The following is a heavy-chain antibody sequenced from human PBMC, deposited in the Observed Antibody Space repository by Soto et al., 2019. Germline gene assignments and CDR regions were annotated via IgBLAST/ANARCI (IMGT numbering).Heavy chain of an antibody. D-gene: IGHD3-16*02. Sequence: LRLSCASSGFTLSMSSVNWVRQAPGKGLEWVSYISDSGDRTYYADSVKGRFTISRDRSKNTVSLQMDSLRAEDTAVYYCAKDRGIIVKAGDAFDVWGQGTKVTVSS. J-gene: IGHJ3*01. CDR3: AKDRGIIVKAGDAFDV. CDR1: GFTLSMSS. V-gene: IGHV3-23*01. CDR2: ISDSGDRT.